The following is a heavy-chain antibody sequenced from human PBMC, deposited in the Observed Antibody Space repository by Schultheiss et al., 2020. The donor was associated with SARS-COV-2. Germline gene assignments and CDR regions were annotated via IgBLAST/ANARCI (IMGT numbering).Heavy chain of an antibody. CDR1: GFTFSNAW. V-gene: IGHV3-23*01. Sequence: GGSLRLSCAASGFTFSNAWMSWVRQAPGKGLEWVSAISGSGGKTYYAGSVKGRFTISRDNSKNTLYLQMKSLRAEDTAVYYCAKDRVQQLVYYFDYWGQGTLVTVSS. CDR2: ISGSGGKT. CDR3: AKDRVQQLVYYFDY. J-gene: IGHJ4*02. D-gene: IGHD6-13*01.